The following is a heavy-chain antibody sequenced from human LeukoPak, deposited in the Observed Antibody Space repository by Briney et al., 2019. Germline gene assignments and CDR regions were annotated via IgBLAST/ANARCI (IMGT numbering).Heavy chain of an antibody. J-gene: IGHJ4*02. CDR2: MNPNSGNT. V-gene: IGHV1-8*01. Sequence: ASVKVSCKASGYTFTSYDINWVRQATGQGLEWMGWMNPNSGNTGYAQKFQGRVTMTRNTSISTAYMELSSLRSEDTAVYYCARGLRYYDYVQYWGQGTLVTVSS. CDR1: GYTFTSYD. D-gene: IGHD3-16*01. CDR3: ARGLRYYDYVQY.